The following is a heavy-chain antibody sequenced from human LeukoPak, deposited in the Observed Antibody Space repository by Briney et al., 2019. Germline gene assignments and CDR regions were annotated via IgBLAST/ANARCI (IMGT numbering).Heavy chain of an antibody. J-gene: IGHJ4*02. CDR3: ARHSYYYDSSGYPYYFDY. V-gene: IGHV4-39*01. Sequence: SETLSLTCTVSGGSISSSSYYWGWIRQPPGKRLEWIGSIYYSGSTYYNPSLKSRVTISVDTSKNQFSLKLSSVTAADTAVYYCARHSYYYDSSGYPYYFDYWGQGTLVTVSS. CDR1: GGSISSSSYY. CDR2: IYYSGST. D-gene: IGHD3-22*01.